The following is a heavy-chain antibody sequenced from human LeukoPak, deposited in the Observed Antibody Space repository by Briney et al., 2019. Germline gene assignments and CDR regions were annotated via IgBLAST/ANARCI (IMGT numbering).Heavy chain of an antibody. CDR2: ISSSSSYI. V-gene: IGHV3-21*01. CDR3: ASMGLWRAAAGTR. D-gene: IGHD6-13*01. J-gene: IGHJ4*02. CDR1: GFTFSSYS. Sequence: GGSLRLSCAASGFTFSSYSMNWVRQAPGKGLEWVSSISSSSSYIYYADSVKGRFTISRDNAKNSLYLQMNSLRAEDTAVYYCASMGLWRAAAGTRWGQGTLVTVSS.